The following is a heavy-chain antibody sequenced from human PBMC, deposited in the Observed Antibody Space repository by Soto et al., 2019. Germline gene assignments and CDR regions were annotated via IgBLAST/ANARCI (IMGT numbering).Heavy chain of an antibody. Sequence: SETLSLTCAVSGYSISSGFFWCFIRQPPGKGLEWIANMYHDGNTHYNPSLKSRVTMSVDTSKNQFSLKLNSVTAADTAVYYCARESYSGYHSYDYWGQGILVTVPQ. CDR1: GYSISSGFF. CDR2: MYHDGNT. J-gene: IGHJ4*02. CDR3: ARESYSGYHSYDY. V-gene: IGHV4-38-2*02. D-gene: IGHD5-12*01.